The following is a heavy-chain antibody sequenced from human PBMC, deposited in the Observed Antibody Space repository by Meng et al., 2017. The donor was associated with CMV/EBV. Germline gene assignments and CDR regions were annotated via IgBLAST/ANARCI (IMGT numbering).Heavy chain of an antibody. CDR3: AKALRGTRDLNDY. CDR1: GFTFSSYA. V-gene: IGHV3-23*03. D-gene: IGHD1-7*01. J-gene: IGHJ4*02. Sequence: GESLKISCAASGFTFSSYAMSWVRQAPGKGLEWVSVIYSGGSSTYYADSVKGRFTISRDNSKNTLYLQMNSLRAEDTAVYYCAKALRGTRDLNDYWGQGTLVTVSS. CDR2: IYSGGSST.